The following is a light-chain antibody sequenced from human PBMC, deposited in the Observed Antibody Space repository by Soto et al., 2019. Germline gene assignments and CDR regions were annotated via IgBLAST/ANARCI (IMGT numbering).Light chain of an antibody. CDR1: SSDVGSYNY. J-gene: IGLJ1*01. CDR2: DVS. CDR3: SSYTSNRTYV. V-gene: IGLV2-14*01. Sequence: SLLTQPASVAGSPGQSVTISGTGTSSDVGSYNYVSWYQQHPGKAPKLLIYDVSDRPSGVVNRFSGSKSGNTASLTISGLQTEDEADYYCSSYTSNRTYVLGTGTKVTVL.